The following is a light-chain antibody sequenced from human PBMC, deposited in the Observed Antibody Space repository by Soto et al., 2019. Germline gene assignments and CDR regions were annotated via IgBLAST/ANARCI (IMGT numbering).Light chain of an antibody. CDR2: AAS. Sequence: EIVMTQSPATLSVSPGERATLSCRASQSVSSDLAWYQQTPGQAPRLLIYAASTRATGVSARFSGSGSGTEFTLTISSLQSEDFTIYYCQYYNNWLATFGGGTKVDIK. CDR1: QSVSSD. CDR3: QYYNNWLAT. V-gene: IGKV3-15*01. J-gene: IGKJ4*01.